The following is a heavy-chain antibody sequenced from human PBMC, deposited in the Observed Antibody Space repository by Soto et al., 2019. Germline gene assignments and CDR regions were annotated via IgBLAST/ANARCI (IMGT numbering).Heavy chain of an antibody. J-gene: IGHJ4*02. V-gene: IGHV4-30-4*01. CDR3: AREGGDFVQVPYY. Sequence: QVRLQESGPKLVRPSQTLSLTCSVSGVSINRGDDYWSWIRQSPGRGLEWIGSIYYNGDTNYNPSLGSRVTISVDTSNNHLFLDLQSVVAADTAVYFCAREGGDFVQVPYYWGQGTLITVSS. CDR1: GVSINRGDDY. D-gene: IGHD3-3*01. CDR2: IYYNGDT.